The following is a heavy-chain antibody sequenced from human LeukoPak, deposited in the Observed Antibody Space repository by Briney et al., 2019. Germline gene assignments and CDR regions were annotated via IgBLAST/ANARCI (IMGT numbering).Heavy chain of an antibody. V-gene: IGHV4-59*11. J-gene: IGHJ4*02. CDR1: GGSISSHY. D-gene: IGHD6-13*01. Sequence: SETLSLTCTVSGGSISSHYWSWIRQPPGKGLEWIGYIYYSGSTNYNPSLKSRATISVDTSKNQFSLKLSSVTAADTAVYYCARETGYSSSLLDYWGQGTLVTVSS. CDR2: IYYSGST. CDR3: ARETGYSSSLLDY.